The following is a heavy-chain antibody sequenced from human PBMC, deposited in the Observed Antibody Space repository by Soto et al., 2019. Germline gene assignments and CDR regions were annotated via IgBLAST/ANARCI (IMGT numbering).Heavy chain of an antibody. CDR1: GVTFSSYW. J-gene: IGHJ6*02. Sequence: GGSMRICCAASGVTFSSYWMHWVRQAPGKGLVWVSRINSDGSSTSYADSVKGRFTISRDNAKNTLYLQMNSLRAEDTAVYYCARDRPLYCSGGSCYPDYYYYGMDVWGQGTTVTVSS. V-gene: IGHV3-74*01. D-gene: IGHD2-15*01. CDR3: ARDRPLYCSGGSCYPDYYYYGMDV. CDR2: INSDGSST.